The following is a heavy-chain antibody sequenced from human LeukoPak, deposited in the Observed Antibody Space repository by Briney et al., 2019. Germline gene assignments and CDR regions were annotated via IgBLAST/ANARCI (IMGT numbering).Heavy chain of an antibody. Sequence: SETLSLTCTVSGGSISSSSYYWGWIRQPPGKGLEWIGSIYYSGSTYYNPSLKSRVTISVDTSKNQFSLKLSSVTAADTAVYYCARDFGARYFDWLLQFDPWGQGTMVTVSS. CDR3: ARDFGARYFDWLLQFDP. D-gene: IGHD3-9*01. V-gene: IGHV4-39*07. CDR2: IYYSGST. CDR1: GGSISSSSYY. J-gene: IGHJ3*01.